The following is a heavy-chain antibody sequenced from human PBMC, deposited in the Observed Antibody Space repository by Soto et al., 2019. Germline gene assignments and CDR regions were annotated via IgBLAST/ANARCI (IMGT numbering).Heavy chain of an antibody. D-gene: IGHD3-9*01. J-gene: IGHJ4*02. CDR2: ISGSGGST. Sequence: GRSLRLSCAASGFTFSSYAMSWVRQAPGKGLEWVSAISGSGGSTYYADSVKGRFTISRDNSKNTLYLQMNSLRAEDTAVYYCALKGILTGYYKRNIDYLGQGTLVTGSS. CDR3: ALKGILTGYYKRNIDY. CDR1: GFTFSSYA. V-gene: IGHV3-23*01.